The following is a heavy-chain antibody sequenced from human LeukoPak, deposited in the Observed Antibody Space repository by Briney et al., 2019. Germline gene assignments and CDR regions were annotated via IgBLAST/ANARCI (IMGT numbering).Heavy chain of an antibody. Sequence: PSETLSLTCTVSGGSISGYYWSWIRQPAGKGLEWIGRIYTSGSTNYNPSLKSRVTMSVDTSKNQFSLKLSSVTAADTAVYYCAREPSGSYTNWFDPWGQGTLVTVSS. CDR3: AREPSGSYTNWFDP. J-gene: IGHJ5*02. D-gene: IGHD1-26*01. V-gene: IGHV4-4*07. CDR1: GGSISGYY. CDR2: IYTSGST.